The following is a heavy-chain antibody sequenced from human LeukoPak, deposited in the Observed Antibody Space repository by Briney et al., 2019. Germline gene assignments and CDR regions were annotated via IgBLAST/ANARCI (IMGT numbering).Heavy chain of an antibody. V-gene: IGHV4-59*01. CDR3: ARDDSCSPCYIDY. J-gene: IGHJ4*02. D-gene: IGHD6-6*01. Sequence: PSETLSLTCTVSGGSISSYYWSWIRQPPGKGLEWIGYIYYSGSTNYNPSLKSRVTISLDTSKNQFSPKLSSVTAADTAVYYCARDDSCSPCYIDYWGQGILVTVSS. CDR1: GGSISSYY. CDR2: IYYSGST.